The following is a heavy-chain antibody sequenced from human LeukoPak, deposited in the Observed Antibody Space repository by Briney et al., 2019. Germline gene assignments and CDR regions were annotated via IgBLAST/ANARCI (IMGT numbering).Heavy chain of an antibody. J-gene: IGHJ4*02. Sequence: SQTLSLTCSVSGGSISSGSYFWTWIRQPAGKGLEWIGRIYTSGTIYYNPSLKSRVTISIDTSKNQFSLKLRSVNAADTAVYYCARGVVAAAGRTFDFWGQGTLVTVSS. CDR1: GGSISSGSYF. CDR3: ARGVVAAAGRTFDF. V-gene: IGHV4-61*02. D-gene: IGHD6-13*01. CDR2: IYTSGTI.